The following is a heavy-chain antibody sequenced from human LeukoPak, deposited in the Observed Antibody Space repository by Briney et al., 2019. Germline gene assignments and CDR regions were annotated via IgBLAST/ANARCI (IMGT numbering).Heavy chain of an antibody. CDR2: IYAGGGT. V-gene: IGHV3-53*01. Sequence: PGGSLSLSCAASGFTVSSNYMNWVRQAPGKGLEWVSVIYAGGGTYYAASVAGRFTISRDNSKNTLYLQMNSLRAEDTAVYYCAGESGWSYFDFWGQGTLVTVSS. J-gene: IGHJ4*02. CDR1: GFTVSSNY. CDR3: AGESGWSYFDF. D-gene: IGHD6-19*01.